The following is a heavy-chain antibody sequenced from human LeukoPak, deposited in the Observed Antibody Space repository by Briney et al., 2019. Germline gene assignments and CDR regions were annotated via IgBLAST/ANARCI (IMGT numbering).Heavy chain of an antibody. CDR3: ARDLTYYDILTGLDY. V-gene: IGHV3-30*02. D-gene: IGHD3-9*01. J-gene: IGHJ4*02. CDR1: GFTFSTYG. Sequence: GGSLRLSCAASGFTFSTYGMHWVRQAPGKGLEWVTFIRYDGSDKYYADSVKGRFTISRDNPKNTLYLQMNSLRAEDTAVYYCARDLTYYDILTGLDYWGQGTLVTVSS. CDR2: IRYDGSDK.